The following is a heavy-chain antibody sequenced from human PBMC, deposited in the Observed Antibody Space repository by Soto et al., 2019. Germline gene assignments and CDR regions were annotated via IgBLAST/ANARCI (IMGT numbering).Heavy chain of an antibody. Sequence: GASVKVSCKASGYTFTSYDINWVRQATGQGLEWMGWMDPNSGKAGYAQKFQGRVTMTRDTSISTAYMELSNLRSEDTAVYYCTRGACIAVESASFAFWGQXTLVPVSS. J-gene: IGHJ4*02. CDR3: TRGACIAVESASFAF. CDR2: MDPNSGKA. D-gene: IGHD2-21*01. V-gene: IGHV1-8*01. CDR1: GYTFTSYD.